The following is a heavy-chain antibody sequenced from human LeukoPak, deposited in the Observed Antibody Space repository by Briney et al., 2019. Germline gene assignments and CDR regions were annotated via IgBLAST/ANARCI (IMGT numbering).Heavy chain of an antibody. CDR3: ASNPTDY. CDR1: GFTFSSYA. V-gene: IGHV3-30-3*01. CDR2: ISYDGSNK. J-gene: IGHJ4*02. D-gene: IGHD1-14*01. Sequence: GGSLTLSCAASGFTFSSYAMHWVRQAPGKGLEWVAVISYDGSNKYYADSVKGRFTISRDNSKNTLYLQMNSLRAEDTAVYYCASNPTDYWGQGTLVTVSS.